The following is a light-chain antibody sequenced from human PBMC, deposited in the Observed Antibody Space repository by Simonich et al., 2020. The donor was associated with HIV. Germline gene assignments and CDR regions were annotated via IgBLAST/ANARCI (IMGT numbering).Light chain of an antibody. J-gene: IGLJ2*01. V-gene: IGLV2-8*01. CDR1: SSDVGGYNY. CDR2: EVS. Sequence: QSALTQPASVSGSPGQSITIPCTGTSSDVGGYNYVSWYQQHPGKAPKLMIYEVSKRPSGVPDRFSGSKSGNTASLTVSGLQAEDEADYYCSSYAGSNKVFGGGTKLTVL. CDR3: SSYAGSNKV.